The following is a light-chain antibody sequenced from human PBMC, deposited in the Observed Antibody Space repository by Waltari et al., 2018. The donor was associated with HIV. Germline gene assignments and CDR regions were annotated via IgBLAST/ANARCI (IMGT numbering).Light chain of an antibody. Sequence: QSALTQPRSVSGSPGQSVTISCTGTSSDVGGYNYVSWYQHHPNKGPKLLIYDVPKRPSGVPDRFSGSKSGNTASLTISGLQAEDDADYYCCSYADTYFVLFGGRTTLTVL. CDR1: SSDVGGYNY. V-gene: IGLV2-11*01. J-gene: IGLJ2*01. CDR2: DVP. CDR3: CSYADTYFVL.